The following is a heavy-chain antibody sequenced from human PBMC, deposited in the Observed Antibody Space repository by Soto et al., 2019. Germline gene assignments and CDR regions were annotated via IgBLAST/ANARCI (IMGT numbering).Heavy chain of an antibody. Sequence: QVQLVESGGGVVQPGRSLRLSCAASGFTFSSYAMHWVRQAPGKGLEWVAVISYDGSNKYYADSVKGRFTISRDNSKNTLYLQMNSLRAEDTAVYYCARSSGSIAAAGMDYWGQGTLVTVSS. D-gene: IGHD6-13*01. CDR1: GFTFSSYA. CDR2: ISYDGSNK. CDR3: ARSSGSIAAAGMDY. J-gene: IGHJ4*02. V-gene: IGHV3-30-3*01.